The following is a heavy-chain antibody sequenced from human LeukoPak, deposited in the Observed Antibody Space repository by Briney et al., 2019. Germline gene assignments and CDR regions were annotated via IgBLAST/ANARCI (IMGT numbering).Heavy chain of an antibody. CDR2: INPNSGGT. V-gene: IGHV1-2*02. D-gene: IGHD4-17*01. J-gene: IGHJ4*02. Sequence: WASVKVSCKASGYTFTGYYMHWVRQAPGQGLEWMGWINPNSGGTNYAQKFQGRVTMTRDTSISTAYMELSRLRSDDTAVYYCAREVVYGDYLYFDYWGQGTLVTVSS. CDR3: AREVVYGDYLYFDY. CDR1: GYTFTGYY.